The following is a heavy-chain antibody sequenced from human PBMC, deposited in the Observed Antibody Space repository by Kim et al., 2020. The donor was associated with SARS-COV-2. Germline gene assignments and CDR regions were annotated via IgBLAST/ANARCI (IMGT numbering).Heavy chain of an antibody. J-gene: IGHJ5*02. CDR1: GGSLIGSY. Sequence: SETLSLTCAVHGGSLIGSYWSWIRQPPGKGLEWIGESNHSGGTNYNPSLKSRITISVDTSKNQFSLKLSSVTAADTAVYYCARLGGDTQRGYTWFDPWGHGTLVTVSS. V-gene: IGHV4-34*01. CDR3: ARLGGDTQRGYTWFDP. CDR2: SNHSGGT. D-gene: IGHD2-21*02.